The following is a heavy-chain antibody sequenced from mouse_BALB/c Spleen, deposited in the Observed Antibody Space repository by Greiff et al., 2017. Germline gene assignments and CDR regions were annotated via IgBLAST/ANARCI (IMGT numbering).Heavy chain of an antibody. J-gene: IGHJ3*01. D-gene: IGHD3-2*02. Sequence: EVKLMESGGGLVKPGGSLKLSCAASGFTFSSYTMSWVRQTPEKRLEWVATISSGGGNTYYPDSVKGRFTISRDNAKNNLYLQMSSLRSEDTALYYCAREGFVRFAYWGQGTLVTVSA. V-gene: IGHV5-9*03. CDR1: GFTFSSYT. CDR2: ISSGGGNT. CDR3: AREGFVRFAY.